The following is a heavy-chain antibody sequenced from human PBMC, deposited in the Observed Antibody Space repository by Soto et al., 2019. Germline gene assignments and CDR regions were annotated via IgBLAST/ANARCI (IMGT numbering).Heavy chain of an antibody. CDR2: LNWNAANT. Sequence: EVQLVESGGGVVRPGGSLRLSCAASGFIFDDYGMTWVRQAPGKGLEWVSNLNWNAANTAYADSVKGRFTISRDNVKNSLYMQMNSRRSEDTAMYYCARVGGYPYYFDYWGQGTLVTVSS. D-gene: IGHD3-22*01. J-gene: IGHJ4*02. V-gene: IGHV3-20*04. CDR1: GFIFDDYG. CDR3: ARVGGYPYYFDY.